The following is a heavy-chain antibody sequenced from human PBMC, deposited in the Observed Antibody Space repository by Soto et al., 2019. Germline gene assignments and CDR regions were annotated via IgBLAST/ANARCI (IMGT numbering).Heavy chain of an antibody. CDR3: TRDLFPEPAAPRGRFDP. CDR1: GGSISSYY. CDR2: VHNSGTT. V-gene: IGHV4-59*01. Sequence: SETLSLTCTVSGGSISSYYWSWIRQPPGKGLEWIGYVHNSGTTYYNPSLKSRVTMSVDTSKNQFSLKLSSVTAADTALYYCTRDLFPEPAAPRGRFDPWGQGTLVTVSS. D-gene: IGHD2-2*01. J-gene: IGHJ5*02.